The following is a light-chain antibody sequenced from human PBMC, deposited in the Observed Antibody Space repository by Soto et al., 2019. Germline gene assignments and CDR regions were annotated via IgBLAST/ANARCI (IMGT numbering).Light chain of an antibody. V-gene: IGKV3-20*01. CDR1: QSVSSSY. J-gene: IGKJ4*01. Sequence: EIVMTQSPATLSVSPGERATLSCRASQSVSSSYLAWYQQKPGQAPRLLIYGTFSRATGIPDRFSGSGSGTDFTLTISRLEPEDFAVYFCQQYGSPPPLSFGGGTKVDIK. CDR3: QQYGSPPPLS. CDR2: GTF.